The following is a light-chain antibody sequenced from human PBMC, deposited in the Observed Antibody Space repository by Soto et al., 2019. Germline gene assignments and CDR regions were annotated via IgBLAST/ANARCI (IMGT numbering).Light chain of an antibody. CDR1: NSNIGKNY. V-gene: IGLV1-47*01. CDR3: ASWDDSLSGHEL. J-gene: IGLJ2*01. Sequence: QSVLTQPPSASGTPGQRVTISCSGSNSNIGKNYVYWYRQLPGTAPKLLSYRNNQRPSGVPDRFSGSKSGTAASLAISGRRSDDEADYYCASWDDSLSGHELFGGGTKLTV. CDR2: RNN.